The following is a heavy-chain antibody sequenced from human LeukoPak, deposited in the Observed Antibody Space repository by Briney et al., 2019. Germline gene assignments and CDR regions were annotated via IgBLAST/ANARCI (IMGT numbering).Heavy chain of an antibody. CDR2: ISYDGSNK. V-gene: IGHV3-30-3*01. J-gene: IGHJ4*02. D-gene: IGHD6-19*01. Sequence: GGSLRLSCAASGFIFSSYAMHWVRQAPGKGLEWVAVISYDGSNKYYADSVKGRFTISRDNSKNTLYLQMNSLRAEDTAVYYCARDSPYSSGWSCLDYWGQGTLVTVSS. CDR3: ARDSPYSSGWSCLDY. CDR1: GFIFSSYA.